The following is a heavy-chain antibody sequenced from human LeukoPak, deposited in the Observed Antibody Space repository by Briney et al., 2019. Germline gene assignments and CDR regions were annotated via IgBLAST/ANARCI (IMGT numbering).Heavy chain of an antibody. D-gene: IGHD1-1*01. CDR1: GFTFTTYG. CDR2: IYYDGSNI. J-gene: IGHJ4*02. Sequence: GGSLRLSCAASGFTFTTYGMHWVRQAPGKGLEWVAFIYYDGSNIYYADYVKGRFTISRDIPKNTLYLQMDSLRAEDTAIYYCARDWKTNSFDYWGQGTLVTVSS. CDR3: ARDWKTNSFDY. V-gene: IGHV3-33*08.